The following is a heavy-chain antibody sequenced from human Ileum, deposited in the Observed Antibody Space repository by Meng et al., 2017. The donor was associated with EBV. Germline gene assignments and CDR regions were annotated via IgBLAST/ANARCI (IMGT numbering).Heavy chain of an antibody. J-gene: IGHJ4*02. CDR1: GYTLTSYA. V-gene: IGHV1-3*01. CDR2: INAGNGNT. CDR3: ASRPGIAVAGFDY. D-gene: IGHD6-19*01. Sequence: QVQLVQSGAEVKKPXASVKVSXKASGYTLTSYAMHWVRQAPGQRLEWMGWINAGNGNTKYSQRFQGRVTITRDTSASTAYMELSSLRSEDTTVYYCASRPGIAVAGFDYWGQGTLVTVSS.